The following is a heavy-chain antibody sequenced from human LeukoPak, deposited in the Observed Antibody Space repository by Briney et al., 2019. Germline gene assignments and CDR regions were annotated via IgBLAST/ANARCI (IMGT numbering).Heavy chain of an antibody. V-gene: IGHV3-7*01. CDR3: TRVRSGSYSHWFES. D-gene: IGHD1-26*01. Sequence: GGSLRLSCAASGFTFRNYWMSWVRQAPGKRLEWVANINQDGSEKIYVDSVKGRFTISRDDAENSLYLQMNSLRVEDTAVYYCTRVRSGSYSHWFESWGQGTLVTVSS. CDR2: INQDGSEK. CDR1: GFTFRNYW. J-gene: IGHJ5*01.